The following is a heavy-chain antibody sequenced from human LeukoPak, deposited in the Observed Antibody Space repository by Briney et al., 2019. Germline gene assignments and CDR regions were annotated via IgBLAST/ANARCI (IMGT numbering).Heavy chain of an antibody. D-gene: IGHD2-2*01. V-gene: IGHV3-53*01. J-gene: IGHJ4*02. CDR2: IYSGGST. CDR3: APYCGSTSCYFAPFDY. Sequence: GGSLRLSCAASGFTVSSNYMSWVRQAPGKGLEWVSVIYSGGSTYYADSVKGRFTISRDNAKNSLYLQMNSLRAEDTAVYYCAPYCGSTSCYFAPFDYWGQGTLVTVSS. CDR1: GFTVSSNY.